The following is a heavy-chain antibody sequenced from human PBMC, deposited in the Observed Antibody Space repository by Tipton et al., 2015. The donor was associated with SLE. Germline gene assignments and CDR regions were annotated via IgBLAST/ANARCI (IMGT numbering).Heavy chain of an antibody. Sequence: SLRLSCAASGFTFESYAMNWVRQAPGKGLEWVSNIDSGGGTYYIDPVKGRFTISRDDSKNTLYLQMNGLRPEDTAVYYCAKEGGPRIPPTYDMDVWGQETTVTVSS. D-gene: IGHD2/OR15-2a*01. CDR1: GFTFESYA. V-gene: IGHV3-23*03. CDR3: AKEGGPRIPPTYDMDV. CDR2: IDSGGGT. J-gene: IGHJ6*02.